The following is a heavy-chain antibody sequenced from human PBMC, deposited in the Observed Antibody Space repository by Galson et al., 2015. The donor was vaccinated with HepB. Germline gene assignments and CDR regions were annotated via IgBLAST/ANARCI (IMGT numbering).Heavy chain of an antibody. V-gene: IGHV3-23*01. CDR1: GVTFGSYA. Sequence: SLRLSCAASGVTFGSYAMSWVRQAPGKGLEWVSAIVGFGDNTYYADSVKGRFTISRDNSKNTLYLQMNSLRAEDTAVYYCAKDPSSGYNRGNYYYGMDVWGQGTTVTVSS. CDR2: IVGFGDNT. D-gene: IGHD3-3*01. CDR3: AKDPSSGYNRGNYYYGMDV. J-gene: IGHJ6*02.